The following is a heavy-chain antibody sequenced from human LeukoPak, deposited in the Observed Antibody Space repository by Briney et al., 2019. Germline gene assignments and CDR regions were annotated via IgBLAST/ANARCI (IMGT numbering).Heavy chain of an antibody. V-gene: IGHV3-15*01. CDR2: IKSKTDGGTT. Sequence: GGSLRLSCAASGFTFSNAWMSWVRQAPGKGLEWVGRIKSKTDGGTTDYAAPVKGRFTISRDDSKNTLYLQMNSLRAEDTAVYYCARDYYYGMDVWGQGTTATVSS. CDR3: ARDYYYGMDV. J-gene: IGHJ6*02. CDR1: GFTFSNAW.